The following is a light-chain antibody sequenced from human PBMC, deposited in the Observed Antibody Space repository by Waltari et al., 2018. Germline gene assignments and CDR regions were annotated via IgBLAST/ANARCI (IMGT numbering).Light chain of an antibody. J-gene: IGLJ3*02. V-gene: IGLV7-46*01. Sequence: QAGVTQEPSLTGSPGGPATPTCASSTGAATRDFSPSWFHQKPGQAPRTLIYDTPNKHAWTPARFSGPLLGGKAALTLSGAQPEDEAEYYCLLLYSVTWVFGGGTNLTVL. CDR3: LLLYSVTWV. CDR1: TGAATRDFS. CDR2: DTP.